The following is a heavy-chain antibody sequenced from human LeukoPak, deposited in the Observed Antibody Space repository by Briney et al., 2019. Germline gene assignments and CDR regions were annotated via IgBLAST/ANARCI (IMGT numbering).Heavy chain of an antibody. Sequence: ASVKVSCKASGYTFTGYYMHWVRQAPGQGLEWMGWINPNSGGTNYAQKFQDRATMTRDTSLNTAYMELSRLRSDDTAVYFCARRPINCIIANCYVDYWGQGTLVTVSS. CDR1: GYTFTGYY. J-gene: IGHJ4*02. CDR2: INPNSGGT. V-gene: IGHV1-2*02. CDR3: ARRPINCIIANCYVDY. D-gene: IGHD3-3*02.